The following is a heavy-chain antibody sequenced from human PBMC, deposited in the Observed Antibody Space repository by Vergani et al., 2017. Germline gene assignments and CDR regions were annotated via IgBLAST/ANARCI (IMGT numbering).Heavy chain of an antibody. CDR2: IYPADSDT. CDR3: ARHTTYTDS. Sequence: EVELVQSGPEMRKPGESLKISCKGSEYRFGNYWIGWVRQMPGEGLEWMGIIYPADSDTRYSPSFQGQVTISADKSISTAFLQWDSLEASDTALYYCARHTTYTDSWGQGTLVTVSS. CDR1: EYRFGNYW. D-gene: IGHD1-1*01. V-gene: IGHV5-51*01. J-gene: IGHJ4*02.